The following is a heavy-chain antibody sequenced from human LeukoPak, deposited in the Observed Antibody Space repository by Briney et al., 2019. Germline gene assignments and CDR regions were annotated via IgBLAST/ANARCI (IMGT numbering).Heavy chain of an antibody. J-gene: IGHJ4*02. CDR1: GVSISNYY. CDR3: ARGHYYDSSAYWFFDY. V-gene: IGHV4-59*01. Sequence: PSETLSLTCTVSGVSISNYYWSWIRQPPGKGLEWIGYIYYSGSTNYNPSLKSRVTISVDTSKNQFSLKLRSVTAADTAVYYCARGHYYDSSAYWFFDYWGQGSLVTVSS. CDR2: IYYSGST. D-gene: IGHD3-22*01.